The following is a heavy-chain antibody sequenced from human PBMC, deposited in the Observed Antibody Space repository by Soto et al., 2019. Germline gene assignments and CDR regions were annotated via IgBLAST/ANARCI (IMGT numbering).Heavy chain of an antibody. Sequence: QVQLVQSGAEVKKPGSSVKVSCKASGGTFSSYAISWVQQAPGQGLEWMGGIIPIFGTANYAQKFQGRVTITADESTSTAYMELSSLRSEDTGVYYCARVPTIFGVVNYYFDYWGQGTLVTVSS. CDR1: GGTFSSYA. J-gene: IGHJ4*02. D-gene: IGHD3-3*01. CDR3: ARVPTIFGVVNYYFDY. CDR2: IIPIFGTA. V-gene: IGHV1-69*01.